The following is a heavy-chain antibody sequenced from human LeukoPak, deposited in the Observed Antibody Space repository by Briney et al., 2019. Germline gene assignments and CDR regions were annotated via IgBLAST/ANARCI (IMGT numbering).Heavy chain of an antibody. CDR1: GGSIRNSSFY. CDR3: ARGYCSSTSCSWFDP. V-gene: IGHV4-39*01. J-gene: IGHJ5*02. CDR2: IYNSGTT. D-gene: IGHD2-2*01. Sequence: NPSETLSLTCAVSGGSIRNSSFYWGWIRQPPGKGLEWIASIYNSGTTYYNPSLKSRITIFVDTSKNQVSLKLRSVTAADTAVYYCARGYCSSTSCSWFDPWGQGTLVTVSS.